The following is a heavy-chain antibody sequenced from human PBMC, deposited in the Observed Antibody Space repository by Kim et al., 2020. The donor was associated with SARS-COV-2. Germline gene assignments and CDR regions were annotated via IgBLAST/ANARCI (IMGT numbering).Heavy chain of an antibody. Sequence: ASVKVSCKASGYTFTGYYMHWVRQAPGQGLEWMGRINPNSGGTNYAQKFQGRVTMTRDTSISTAYMELSRLRSDDTAVYYCARDWRWGEIGYCSGGSCYNAWFDPWGQGTLVTVSS. CDR3: ARDWRWGEIGYCSGGSCYNAWFDP. J-gene: IGHJ5*02. CDR1: GYTFTGYY. V-gene: IGHV1-2*06. CDR2: INPNSGGT. D-gene: IGHD2-15*01.